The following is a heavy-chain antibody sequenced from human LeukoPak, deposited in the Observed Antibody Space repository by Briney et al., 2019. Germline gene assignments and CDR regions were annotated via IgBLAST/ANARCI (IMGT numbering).Heavy chain of an antibody. CDR1: GYTLTELS. J-gene: IGHJ4*02. CDR2: FDPEDGET. CDR3: ATDKDLRGFDY. V-gene: IGHV1-24*01. Sequence: ASVKVSCPVSGYTLTELSMHWVRQAPGKGLEWMGGFDPEDGETIYAPKFQGRVTMPEDTSTDTAYMQLSSLRSEDTAVYYGATDKDLRGFDYWGQGTLVTVSS.